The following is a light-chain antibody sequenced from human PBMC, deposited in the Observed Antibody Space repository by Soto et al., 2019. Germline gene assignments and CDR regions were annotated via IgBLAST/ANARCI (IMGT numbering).Light chain of an antibody. CDR1: SSDIGAYDY. Sequence: QSALTQPASLSGSPGQSITISCTGTSSDIGAYDYVSWYQQHPGKAPKLVIYEVTNRPSGVSNRFSGSKSGITASLTISGLQTDDEADYYCSSYRNTITLFGGGTKVTVL. J-gene: IGLJ3*02. CDR2: EVT. V-gene: IGLV2-14*01. CDR3: SSYRNTITL.